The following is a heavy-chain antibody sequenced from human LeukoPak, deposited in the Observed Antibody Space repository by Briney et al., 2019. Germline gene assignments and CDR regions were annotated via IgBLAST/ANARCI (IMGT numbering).Heavy chain of an antibody. V-gene: IGHV5-51*01. CDR2: IWPDDSDT. CDR1: GYTFTSYW. Sequence: PGESLKISCRGFGYTFTSYWIGWVRQLPGKGLEWMGIIWPDDSDTRYSPSFQGQVTISVDKSISTAYLQWSSLKASDSAMYYCARRTPSMLGNHYVMDVWGQGTTVTVSS. J-gene: IGHJ6*02. CDR3: ARRTPSMLGNHYVMDV. D-gene: IGHD2-8*01.